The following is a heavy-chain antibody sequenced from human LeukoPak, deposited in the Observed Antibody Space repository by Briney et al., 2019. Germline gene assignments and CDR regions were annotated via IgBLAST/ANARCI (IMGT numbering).Heavy chain of an antibody. CDR1: GYTFTSYA. CDR3: ARNYDILTGYRPYFDY. V-gene: IGHV1-3*01. Sequence: ASVKVSCKASGYTFTSYAMHWVRQAPGQRLEWMGWINAGNGNTKYSQKFQGRVTITRDTSASTAYMELSSLRSEDTAVYYCARNYDILTGYRPYFDYWGQGTLVTVSS. D-gene: IGHD3-9*01. J-gene: IGHJ4*02. CDR2: INAGNGNT.